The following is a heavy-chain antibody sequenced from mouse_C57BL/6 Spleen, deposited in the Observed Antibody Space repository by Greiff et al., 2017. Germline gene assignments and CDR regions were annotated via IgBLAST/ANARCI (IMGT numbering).Heavy chain of an antibody. CDR3: ARSPPHGSSLGEGY. CDR1: GYTFTSYW. J-gene: IGHJ2*01. V-gene: IGHV1-64*01. D-gene: IGHD1-1*01. CDR2: IHPNSGST. Sequence: QVQLKQPGAELVKPGASVKLSCKASGYTFTSYWMHWVKPRPGQGLEWIGMIHPNSGSTNYNEKFKSKATLTVDKSSSTAYMQLSSLTSEDSAVYYCARSPPHGSSLGEGYWGQGTTLTVSS.